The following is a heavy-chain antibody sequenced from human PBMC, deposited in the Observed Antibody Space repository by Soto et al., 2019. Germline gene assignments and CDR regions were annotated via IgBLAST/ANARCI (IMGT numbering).Heavy chain of an antibody. D-gene: IGHD5-18*01. V-gene: IGHV3-21*01. J-gene: IGHJ6*02. CDR2: ISSSSSYI. CDR1: GFTFSSYS. Sequence: PGGSLRLSCAASGFTFSSYSMNWVRQAPWKGLEWVSSISSSSSYIYYADSVKGRFTISRDNAKNSLYLQMNSLRAEDTAVYYCAREGGYSYGSLVSGSYYYYGMDVWGQGTTVTVSS. CDR3: AREGGYSYGSLVSGSYYYYGMDV.